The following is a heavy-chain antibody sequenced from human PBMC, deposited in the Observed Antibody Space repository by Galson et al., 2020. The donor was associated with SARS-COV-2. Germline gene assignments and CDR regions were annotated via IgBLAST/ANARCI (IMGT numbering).Heavy chain of an antibody. V-gene: IGHV4-4*07. Sequence: SETLSLTCTVSGGSISSYYWSWIRQPAEKGLEWIGRIYTSGCTNYNPSLKSRVTMSVDTSKNQFSLKLSSVTAADTAVYYCARDPLSRGRPGDYEVYYYYIMDVWAKGPRSPSP. D-gene: IGHD4-17*01. CDR1: GGSISSYY. J-gene: IGHJ6*02. CDR3: ARDPLSRGRPGDYEVYYYYIMDV. CDR2: IYTSGCT.